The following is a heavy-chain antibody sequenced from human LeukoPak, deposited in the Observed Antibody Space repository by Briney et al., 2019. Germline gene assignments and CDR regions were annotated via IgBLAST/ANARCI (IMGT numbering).Heavy chain of an antibody. CDR1: GGTFSSYA. CDR3: ASAVLSYNWNSPFDY. CDR2: IIPIFGTA. J-gene: IGHJ4*02. D-gene: IGHD1/OR15-1a*01. Sequence: SVKVSCKASGGTFSSYAISWVRQAPGQGLEWMGGIIPIFGTANYAQKFQGRVTITADESTSTAYMELSSLRSEDTAVYYCASAVLSYNWNSPFDYWGQGTLVTVSS. V-gene: IGHV1-69*13.